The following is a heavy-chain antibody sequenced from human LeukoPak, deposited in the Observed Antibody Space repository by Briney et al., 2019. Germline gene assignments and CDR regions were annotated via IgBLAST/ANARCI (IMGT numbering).Heavy chain of an antibody. CDR2: ILVGSGDT. CDR3: AADVVEVGYFEVKDAFDI. V-gene: IGHV1-58*02. CDR1: GFTFTTSA. Sequence: TSVKVSCKASGFTFTTSAMQWVRQARGQRLEWIGWILVGSGDTKYAQNFQERVTITRDMSTSTVYMELNSLRSDDTAVYYCAADVVEVGYFEVKDAFDIWGQGTMVTVSS. J-gene: IGHJ3*02. D-gene: IGHD3-9*01.